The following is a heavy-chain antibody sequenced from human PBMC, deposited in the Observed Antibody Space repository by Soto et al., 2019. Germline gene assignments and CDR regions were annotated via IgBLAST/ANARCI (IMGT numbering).Heavy chain of an antibody. D-gene: IGHD6-19*01. Sequence: EVQLVESGGGLVQPGGSLRLSCAASGFTLSSYSMHWVRQAPGKGLEWVSYISGSGGTIYYADSVKGRFTISRVNAKNSLSVQMNSLRDEDTAVYFCARETGLRSSGWSYYFDFWGQGTRVTVSS. J-gene: IGHJ4*02. CDR3: ARETGLRSSGWSYYFDF. V-gene: IGHV3-48*02. CDR1: GFTLSSYS. CDR2: ISGSGGTI.